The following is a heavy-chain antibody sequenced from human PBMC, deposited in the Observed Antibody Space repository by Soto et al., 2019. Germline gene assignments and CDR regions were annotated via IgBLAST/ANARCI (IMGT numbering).Heavy chain of an antibody. CDR3: ARGSRPVDFDH. V-gene: IGHV1-18*04. CDR1: GYTFSNYG. D-gene: IGHD6-13*01. J-gene: IGHJ4*02. CDR2: INGYNGNT. Sequence: QVQLVQSGGEVKKPGASVKVSCKTSGYTFSNYGVNGVRQAPGQGLEWMGWINGYNGNTNYAQKVQGRVTMTTDTSTSTAYMELRSLTSDDTAVYYCARGSRPVDFDHWGQGTLVTF.